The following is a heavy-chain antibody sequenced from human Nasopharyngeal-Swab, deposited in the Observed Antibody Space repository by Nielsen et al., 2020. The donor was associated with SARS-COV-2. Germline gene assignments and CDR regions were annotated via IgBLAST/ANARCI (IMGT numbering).Heavy chain of an antibody. CDR2: ISSQTYGWAP. CDR1: GCTFGDYA. Sequence: GGSLTLSCATSGCTFGDYAMRWFRHAPREGLEWVGFISSQTYGWAPEHAAPVRGRFTISRAGDQCIVDLQMNSRETEDTGVYYCAGSVGSFYGQGAFDIGGQGTMVTVTS. V-gene: IGHV3-49*01. D-gene: IGHD1-26*01. CDR3: AGSVGSFYGQGAFDI. J-gene: IGHJ3*02.